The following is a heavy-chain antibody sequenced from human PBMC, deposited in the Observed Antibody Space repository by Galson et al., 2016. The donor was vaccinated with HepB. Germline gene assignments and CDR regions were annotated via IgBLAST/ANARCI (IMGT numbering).Heavy chain of an antibody. D-gene: IGHD3-22*01. V-gene: IGHV3-23*01. CDR3: AKGQHAVMVTTYYDSSGPFDQ. CDR2: ISGGAVDT. Sequence: SLRLSCAASAFSFSSFAMTWVRQAPGKGLEWVSTISGGAVDTYYADSVKGRVTISRDNSKHTLYLQMNSLRAEDTAVYYCAKGQHAVMVTTYYDSSGPFDQWGHGTLVTVSS. CDR1: AFSFSSFA. J-gene: IGHJ4*01.